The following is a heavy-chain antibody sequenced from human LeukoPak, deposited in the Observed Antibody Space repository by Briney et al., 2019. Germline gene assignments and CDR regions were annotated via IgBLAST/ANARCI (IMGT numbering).Heavy chain of an antibody. Sequence: SETLSLTCTVSGASIRSYYWTWIQQPAGKGLEWIGRIYTNGISNPNPSLRSRVSMSQDTSKNQFSLKVTSVTAADTAVYYCARALGGDTDYRGQGILVTVSS. J-gene: IGHJ4*02. CDR2: IYTNGIS. D-gene: IGHD3-16*01. CDR3: ARALGGDTDY. V-gene: IGHV4-4*07. CDR1: GASIRSYY.